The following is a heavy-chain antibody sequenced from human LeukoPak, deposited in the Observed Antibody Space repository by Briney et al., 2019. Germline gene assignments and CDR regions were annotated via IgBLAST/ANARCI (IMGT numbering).Heavy chain of an antibody. CDR3: ARGGWELFDY. CDR1: GGSISSYY. D-gene: IGHD1-7*01. J-gene: IGHJ4*02. V-gene: IGHV4-59*01. Sequence: PSETLSLTCTVSGGSISSYYWSWIRQPPGKGLEWIGYIYYSGSTNYNPSLKSRVTISVDTSKNQFSLKLNSVTAADTAVYYWARGGWELFDYWGQGTLVTVSS. CDR2: IYYSGST.